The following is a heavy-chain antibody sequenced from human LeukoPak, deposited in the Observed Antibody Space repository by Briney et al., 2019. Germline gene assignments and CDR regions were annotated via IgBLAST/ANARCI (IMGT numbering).Heavy chain of an antibody. J-gene: IGHJ4*02. CDR1: GFTFSSYS. D-gene: IGHD3-22*01. CDR2: ISSSSSTI. CDR3: ARGPYYYDSSGYYYSIDY. Sequence: GGSLRLSGAASGFTFSSYSMNWVRQAPGKGLEWGSYISSSSSTIYYADSVKGRFTISRDNAKNSLYLQMNSLRAEDTAVYYCARGPYYYDSSGYYYSIDYWGQGTLVTVSS. V-gene: IGHV3-48*01.